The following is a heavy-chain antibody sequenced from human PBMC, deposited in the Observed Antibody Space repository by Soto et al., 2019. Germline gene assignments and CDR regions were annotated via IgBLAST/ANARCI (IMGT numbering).Heavy chain of an antibody. J-gene: IGHJ6*02. CDR1: GGYISSYY. CDR2: IYTTMST. D-gene: IGHD3-10*01. V-gene: IGHV4-4*07. CDR3: ARDRGITIGGGVITHRYYYYGMDV. Sequence: PSETMSLSFTVFGGYISSYYWSWLRQPAGKGLEWIGRIYTTMSTNYNTSLKSRLTMAVDTANNQFSLKLRSVTAADTAVYYCARDRGITIGGGVITHRYYYYGMDVWGQGTTVTVSS.